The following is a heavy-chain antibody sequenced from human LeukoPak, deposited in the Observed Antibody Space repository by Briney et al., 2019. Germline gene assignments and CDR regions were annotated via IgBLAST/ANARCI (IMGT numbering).Heavy chain of an antibody. J-gene: IGHJ3*02. CDR3: ARDGGYCSSTSCYAAFDI. CDR1: GYTFTNSA. CDR2: INAGNGNT. D-gene: IGHD2-2*01. V-gene: IGHV1-3*01. Sequence: ASVKVSCKASGYTFTNSAMHWVRQVPGQRLEWMGWINAGNGNTRYSQKFQGRVTITRDTSASTAYMELSSLRSQDTAVYYCARDGGYCSSTSCYAAFDIWGQGTMVTVSS.